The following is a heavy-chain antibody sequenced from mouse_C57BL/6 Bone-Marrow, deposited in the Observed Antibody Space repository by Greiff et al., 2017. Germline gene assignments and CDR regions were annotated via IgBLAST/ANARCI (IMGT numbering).Heavy chain of an antibody. CDR2: IYPGGGYT. CDR3: ARRYGSSFAY. V-gene: IGHV1-63*01. J-gene: IGHJ3*01. Sequence: VQLKQSGAGLVRPGTSVKLSCAASGYTFTNYWMGWARQRPEHGLEWVGDIYPGGGYTNYPEKFKGKATLTADKSTSKAYMQLSSLTSEDSAMYYCARRYGSSFAYWGQGTPVTVSA. D-gene: IGHD1-1*01. CDR1: GYTFTNYW.